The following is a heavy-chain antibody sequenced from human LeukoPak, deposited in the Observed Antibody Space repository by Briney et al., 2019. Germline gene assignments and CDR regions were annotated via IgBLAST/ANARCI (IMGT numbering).Heavy chain of an antibody. Sequence: PGGSLRLSCAASGFTFSSYAMSWVSQAPGKGLEWVSTISGSGPGTYYADSVKGRFTISRDNSKNTLYLQMNSLRAEDTAVYYCANRGKYFFDYWGQGTLVTVSS. D-gene: IGHD3-10*01. CDR2: ISGSGPGT. V-gene: IGHV3-23*01. CDR3: ANRGKYFFDY. CDR1: GFTFSSYA. J-gene: IGHJ4*02.